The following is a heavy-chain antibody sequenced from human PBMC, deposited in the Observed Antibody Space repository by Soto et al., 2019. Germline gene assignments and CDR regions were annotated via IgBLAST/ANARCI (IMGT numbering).Heavy chain of an antibody. CDR3: ASFHHWRELKLDVFYI. Sequence: PGDSMKISCKGSGYSFTRYWISWVRQMPGTGLEWMGRIDPSDSYTNYSPSFQGHVTISADKSISTAYLQWSSLKASDTAMYYCASFHHWRELKLDVFYICGQGT. V-gene: IGHV5-10-1*01. CDR2: IDPSDSYT. D-gene: IGHD1-26*01. J-gene: IGHJ3*02. CDR1: GYSFTRYW.